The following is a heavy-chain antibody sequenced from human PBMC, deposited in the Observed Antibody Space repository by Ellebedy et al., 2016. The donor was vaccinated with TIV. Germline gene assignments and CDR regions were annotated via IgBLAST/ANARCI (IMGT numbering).Heavy chain of an antibody. CDR1: GDSFSSDSYY. CDR3: ARGQQGLVDFVDY. V-gene: IGHV4-61*01. J-gene: IGHJ4*02. D-gene: IGHD6-19*01. Sequence: GSLRLSXSVSGDSFSSDSYYWSWIRQSAGRGLEWIGYIYHTGDTYYNPSLKSRVTISVDTSKNQFSLKLSSVTAADTAVYYCARGQQGLVDFVDYWGQGTLVTVSS. CDR2: IYHTGDT.